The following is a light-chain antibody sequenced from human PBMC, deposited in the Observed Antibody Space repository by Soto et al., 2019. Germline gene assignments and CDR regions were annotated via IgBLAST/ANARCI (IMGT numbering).Light chain of an antibody. CDR1: SFDVGNRNY. J-gene: IGLJ1*01. CDR2: EVN. V-gene: IGLV2-14*01. Sequence: QSVLTQPASVSGSPGQSITISCTGTSFDVGNRNYVSWYQQHPGKAPKLIIYEVNNRPSGISDRFSGSKSGNTASLTVSGLQADDEADYYCCSDAGDNSFVFGTGTKVTVL. CDR3: CSDAGDNSFV.